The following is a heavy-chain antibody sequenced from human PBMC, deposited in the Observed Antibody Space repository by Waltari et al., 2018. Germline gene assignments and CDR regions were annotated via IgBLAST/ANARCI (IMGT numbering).Heavy chain of an antibody. D-gene: IGHD1-1*01. Sequence: EVQLVQSGVEVRKPGQSLKISCKGSGYSFTTYWIGWVRQMPGKGLEWMGIIYPGDADTRYSPAFQGKVTSSADNSISTAYLQWSSLKASDTAMYFCARAPTGTSSPYYFDYWGQGTLVTVSS. CDR3: ARAPTGTSSPYYFDY. J-gene: IGHJ4*02. CDR2: IYPGDADT. V-gene: IGHV5-51*01. CDR1: GYSFTTYW.